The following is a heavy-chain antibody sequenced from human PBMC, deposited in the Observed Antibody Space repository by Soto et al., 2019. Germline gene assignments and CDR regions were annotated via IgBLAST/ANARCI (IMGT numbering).Heavy chain of an antibody. CDR1: GFTFSSYG. D-gene: IGHD3-10*01. CDR3: AKALYYDGSGNINRYYFDY. Sequence: QVQLVESGGGVVQPGRSLRLSCAASGFTFSSYGMHWVRQAPGKGLEWVAVISYDGSNKYYADSVKGRFTISRDNSKNTLYLQMNSLRAEDTAVYYCAKALYYDGSGNINRYYFDYWGQGTLVTVSS. J-gene: IGHJ4*02. V-gene: IGHV3-30*18. CDR2: ISYDGSNK.